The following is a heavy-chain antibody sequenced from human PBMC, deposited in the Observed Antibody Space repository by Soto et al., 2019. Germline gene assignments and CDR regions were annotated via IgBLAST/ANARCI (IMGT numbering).Heavy chain of an antibody. J-gene: IGHJ2*01. CDR3: ALPKVGVDALRDRYFYF. Sequence: EVQLVEAGGGLVQPGGSLRLSCAASGFTFSDRFMDWVRQAPGKGLEWIGRAKSRARGFATQYAESVKGRFTVSRDESNSSYYLQMNTQNAGDTAVYYCALPKVGVDALRDRYFYFWARGFLVSVSS. CDR1: GFTFSDRF. D-gene: IGHD2-2*01. V-gene: IGHV3-72*01. CDR2: AKSRARGFAT.